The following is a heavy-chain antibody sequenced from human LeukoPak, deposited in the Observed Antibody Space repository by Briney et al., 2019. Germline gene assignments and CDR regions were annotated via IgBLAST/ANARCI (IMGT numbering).Heavy chain of an antibody. V-gene: IGHV3-15*01. CDR2: INSKTDGGTT. Sequence: PGGSLRLSCAASGFTFSNAWMSWVRQAPGKGLEWVGRINSKTDGGTTDYAAPVKGRFTISRDDSKNTLYLQMNSLKTVDTAVYYCTTDKGYYDSSGYFYWGQGTLVTVSS. D-gene: IGHD3-22*01. J-gene: IGHJ4*02. CDR1: GFTFSNAW. CDR3: TTDKGYYDSSGYFY.